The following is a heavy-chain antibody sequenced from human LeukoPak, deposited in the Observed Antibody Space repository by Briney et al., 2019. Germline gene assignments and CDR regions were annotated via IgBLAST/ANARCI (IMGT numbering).Heavy chain of an antibody. Sequence: SQTLSLTRVLSRDSLSNNSASWNWTRQSPSRGLEWLGRTYYRSRWYKYYAVSVKSRITINPDTSKNQFSLQLNSVSPEDTAVYYCARWLTTWGQGTLVTVSS. CDR3: ARWLTT. D-gene: IGHD3-9*01. V-gene: IGHV6-1*01. CDR1: RDSLSNNSAS. J-gene: IGHJ5*02. CDR2: TYYRSRWYK.